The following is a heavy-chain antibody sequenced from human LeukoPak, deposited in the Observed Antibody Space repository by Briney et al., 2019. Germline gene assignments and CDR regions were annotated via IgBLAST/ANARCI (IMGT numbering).Heavy chain of an antibody. CDR2: LNPNSGDT. CDR1: GYTFTDYY. CDR3: ARDDIVGATEFDY. V-gene: IGHV1-2*02. Sequence: GASVKVSCKASGYTFTDYYIHWVRQAPGQGLEWMGWLNPNSGDTNYAQRFQGRVTMTSDTSTKTAYMELSRLTSDDTVMYYCARDDIVGATEFDYWGQGTLSPSLQ. D-gene: IGHD1-26*01. J-gene: IGHJ4*02.